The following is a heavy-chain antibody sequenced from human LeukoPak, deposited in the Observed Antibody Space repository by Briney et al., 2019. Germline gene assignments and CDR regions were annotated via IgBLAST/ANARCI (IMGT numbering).Heavy chain of an antibody. CDR2: IYYSGST. Sequence: PSETLSLTCTVSGGSISSYYWSWIRQHPGKGLEWIGYIYYSGSTYYNPSLKSRVTISVDTSKNQFSLKLTSVTAADTAVYYCARGEWQDNWFDPWGQGTLVTVSS. CDR3: ARGEWQDNWFDP. D-gene: IGHD3-3*01. CDR1: GGSISSYY. V-gene: IGHV4-59*06. J-gene: IGHJ5*02.